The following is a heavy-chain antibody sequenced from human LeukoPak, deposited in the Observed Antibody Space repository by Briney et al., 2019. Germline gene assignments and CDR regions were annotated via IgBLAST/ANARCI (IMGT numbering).Heavy chain of an antibody. Sequence: GGSLRLSCAASGFSFTKYAMNWVRQAPGKGLEWVAVLIGSSGATDYADSVKGRSTISRDKSKNTLFLQMNSLRAEDTAIYYCAKGAYDFLEIAYFDYWGQGALVTVSS. J-gene: IGHJ4*02. CDR2: LIGSSGAT. V-gene: IGHV3-23*01. CDR1: GFSFTKYA. CDR3: AKGAYDFLEIAYFDY. D-gene: IGHD3-3*01.